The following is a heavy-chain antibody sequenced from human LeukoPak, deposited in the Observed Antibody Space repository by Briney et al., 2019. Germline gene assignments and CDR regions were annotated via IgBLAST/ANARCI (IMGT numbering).Heavy chain of an antibody. CDR3: AGDVPPRNAFDV. CDR1: GFTFSDYY. Sequence: PGGSLRLSCAASGFTFSDYYMNWIRQAPGKGLEWVSYISTSGSTIHYADSVKGRFTISRDNAKNSLYLQVNSLRADDTAVYYCAGDVPPRNAFDVWGQGTMVTVSS. CDR2: ISTSGSTI. J-gene: IGHJ3*01. V-gene: IGHV3-11*01.